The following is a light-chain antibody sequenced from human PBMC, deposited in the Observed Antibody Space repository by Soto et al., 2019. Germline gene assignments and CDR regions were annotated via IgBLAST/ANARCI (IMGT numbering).Light chain of an antibody. V-gene: IGLV2-23*01. CDR3: CSYAGSSTSLYV. Sequence: QSVLTQPASVSGSPGQSITISCTGISSDVGSYNLVSWYQQHPGKAPKLMIYEGCKRPSGVSNRFSGSKSGNTASLTISGLQAEDEADYYCCSYAGSSTSLYVFGTGTKVTVL. J-gene: IGLJ1*01. CDR1: SSDVGSYNL. CDR2: EGC.